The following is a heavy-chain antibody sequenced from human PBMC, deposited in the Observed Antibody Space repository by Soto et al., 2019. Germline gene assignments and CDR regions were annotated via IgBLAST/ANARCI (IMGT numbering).Heavy chain of an antibody. CDR3: ARGGQDFWSGPFDY. Sequence: SETLSLTCTVSGGSISNYFCNWIRQPAGKGLEWIGRIDNSGSTNYNPSIKSRITMSADTSRNQFPLKLNSVTAADTAVYYCARGGQDFWSGPFDYWGQGALVTVSS. J-gene: IGHJ4*02. D-gene: IGHD3-3*01. V-gene: IGHV4-4*07. CDR2: IDNSGST. CDR1: GGSISNYF.